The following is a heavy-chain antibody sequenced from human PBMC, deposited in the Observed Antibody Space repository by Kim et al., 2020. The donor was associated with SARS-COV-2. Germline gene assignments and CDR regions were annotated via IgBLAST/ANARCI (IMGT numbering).Heavy chain of an antibody. CDR3: ARVRPHYYDILTGSAPWAAYYYYGMDV. J-gene: IGHJ6*02. CDR2: IYYSGST. Sequence: SETLSLTCTVSGGSISSYYWSWIRQPPGKGLEWIGYIYYSGSTNYNPSLKSRVTISVDTSKNQFSLKLSSVTAADTAVYYCARVRPHYYDILTGSAPWAAYYYYGMDVWGQGTTVTVSS. CDR1: GGSISSYY. V-gene: IGHV4-59*01. D-gene: IGHD3-9*01.